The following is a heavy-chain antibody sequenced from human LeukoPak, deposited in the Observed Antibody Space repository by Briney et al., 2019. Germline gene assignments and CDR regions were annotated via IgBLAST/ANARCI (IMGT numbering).Heavy chain of an antibody. D-gene: IGHD6-19*01. V-gene: IGHV3-23*01. CDR2: ISGSGGST. CDR3: AATMAVATHGDY. J-gene: IGHJ4*02. CDR1: GFTFSSYA. Sequence: TGGSLRLSCAASGFTFSSYAMSWVRQAPGKGLEWVSAISGSGGSTYYADSVKGRFTISRDNSKNTLYLQMNSLRAEDTAVYYCAATMAVATHGDYWGQGTLVTVSS.